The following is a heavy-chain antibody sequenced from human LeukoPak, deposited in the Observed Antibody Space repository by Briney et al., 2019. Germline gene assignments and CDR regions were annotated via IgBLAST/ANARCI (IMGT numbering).Heavy chain of an antibody. Sequence: GGSLRPSCAASGFTFSDYYMSWIRQAPGKGLEWVSYISSSGSTIYYADSVKGRFTISRDSAKNSLYLQMNSLRAEDTAVYYCARHAYAHLTHNWFDPWGQGTLVTVSS. J-gene: IGHJ5*02. CDR1: GFTFSDYY. V-gene: IGHV3-11*01. CDR2: ISSSGSTI. D-gene: IGHD2-2*01. CDR3: ARHAYAHLTHNWFDP.